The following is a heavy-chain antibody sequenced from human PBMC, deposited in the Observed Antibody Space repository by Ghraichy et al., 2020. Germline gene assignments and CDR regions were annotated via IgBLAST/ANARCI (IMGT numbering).Heavy chain of an antibody. CDR2: ISFSSFGT. V-gene: IGHV3-23*01. Sequence: GGSLRLSCVGSGFNFASYHMSWVRQAPGKGLEWVSAISFSSFGTYYSDSVRGRFTISRDDSKSTLYLQMSSLWAEDTGVYYCAKRNSVGGWYNFYWGLGTVVTVSS. CDR1: GFNFASYH. J-gene: IGHJ4*02. D-gene: IGHD6-19*01. CDR3: AKRNSVGGWYNFY.